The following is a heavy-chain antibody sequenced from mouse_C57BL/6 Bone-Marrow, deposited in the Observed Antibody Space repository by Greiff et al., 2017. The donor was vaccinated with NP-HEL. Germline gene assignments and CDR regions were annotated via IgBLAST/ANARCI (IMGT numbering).Heavy chain of an antibody. V-gene: IGHV1-15*01. D-gene: IGHD2-4*01. CDR2: IDPETGGT. CDR1: GYTFTDYE. Sequence: VKLQESGAELVRPGASVTLSCKASGYTFTDYEMHWVKQTPVHGLEWIGAIDPETGGTAYNQKVKGKAILTADKSSSTAYMELRSLTSEDSAVYYCTRGPYYDSSWFAYWGQGTLVTVSA. J-gene: IGHJ3*01. CDR3: TRGPYYDSSWFAY.